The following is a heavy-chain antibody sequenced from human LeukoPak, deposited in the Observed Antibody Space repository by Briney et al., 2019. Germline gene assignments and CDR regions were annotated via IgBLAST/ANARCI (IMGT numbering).Heavy chain of an antibody. D-gene: IGHD6-13*01. CDR2: ISAYNGNT. CDR1: GYTFTSYG. CDR3: ARSARPYSSSWYEY. J-gene: IGHJ4*02. Sequence: ASVKVSCKASGYTFTSYGISWVRQAPGQGLEWMGWISAYNGNTNYAQKLQGRVTMTTDTSTSTAYMELRSLRSDDTAVYYCARSARPYSSSWYEYWGQGTLVTASS. V-gene: IGHV1-18*01.